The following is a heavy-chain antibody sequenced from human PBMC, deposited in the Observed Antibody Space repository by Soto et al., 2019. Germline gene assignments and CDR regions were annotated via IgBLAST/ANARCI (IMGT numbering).Heavy chain of an antibody. CDR1: GGTFSIYS. V-gene: IGHV1-69*01. D-gene: IGHD6-13*01. Sequence: QVQLVQSGAEVKKPGSSVKVSCTASGGTFSIYSINWVRQAPGQGLEWMGGSIPIFRTANYAQKFQGRVTITADESTSTVYMELSSLRSEDTAFYYCARVGQHRKASYYYDMDVWGQGTTVTVSS. J-gene: IGHJ6*01. CDR3: ARVGQHRKASYYYDMDV. CDR2: SIPIFRTA.